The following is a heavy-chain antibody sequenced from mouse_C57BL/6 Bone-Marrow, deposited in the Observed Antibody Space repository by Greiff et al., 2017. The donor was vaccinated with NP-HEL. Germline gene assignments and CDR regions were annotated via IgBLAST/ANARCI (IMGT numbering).Heavy chain of an antibody. V-gene: IGHV1-69*01. Sequence: QVQLQQPGAELVMPGASVKLSCKASGYTFTSYWMHWVKQRPGQGLEWIGEIDPSDSYTNYNQKFKGKSTLTVDKSSSTAYMQLSSLTSEDSAVYYCARWIYYYGSSFWYFDVWGTGTTVTVSS. J-gene: IGHJ1*03. D-gene: IGHD1-1*01. CDR3: ARWIYYYGSSFWYFDV. CDR2: IDPSDSYT. CDR1: GYTFTSYW.